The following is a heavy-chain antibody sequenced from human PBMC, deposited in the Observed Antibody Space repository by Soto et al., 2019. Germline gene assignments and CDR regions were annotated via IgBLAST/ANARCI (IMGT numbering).Heavy chain of an antibody. Sequence: PGGSLRLSCAASGFTFSSYAISWVRQAPGKGLEWVSTISGSGGSTYYADSVKGRFSISRDNSKNTLFLQMNSLRAEDTAIYYCAKLWFGEEAPFDYWGQGTLVTVSS. CDR1: GFTFSSYA. J-gene: IGHJ4*02. V-gene: IGHV3-23*01. CDR3: AKLWFGEEAPFDY. CDR2: ISGSGGST. D-gene: IGHD3-10*01.